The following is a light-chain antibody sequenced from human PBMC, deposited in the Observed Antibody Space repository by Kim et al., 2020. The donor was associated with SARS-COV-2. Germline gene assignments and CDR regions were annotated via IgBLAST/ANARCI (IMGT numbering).Light chain of an antibody. CDR3: QQYGSSQLT. CDR1: QTVSTNS. Sequence: LSPGDRATLSCRASQTVSTNSLAWYRQKPGQAPRLLIYGASSRATGISDRFTGSASGTDFTLTISRLEPEDFAVYYCQQYGSSQLTFGQGTKLEIK. CDR2: GAS. J-gene: IGKJ2*01. V-gene: IGKV3-20*01.